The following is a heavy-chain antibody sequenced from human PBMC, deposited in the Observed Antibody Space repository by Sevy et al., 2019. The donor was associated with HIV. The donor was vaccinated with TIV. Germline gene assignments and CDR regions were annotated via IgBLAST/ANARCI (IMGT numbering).Heavy chain of an antibody. D-gene: IGHD1-26*01. CDR2: ISWNSGSI. CDR3: AKDKGIVGATHAFDI. V-gene: IGHV3-9*01. CDR1: GFTFDDYA. Sequence: GGSLRLSCAASGFTFDDYAMHWVRQAPGKGLEWVSGISWNSGSIGYADSVKGRFTISRDNAKNSLYLQMNSLRVEDTALYYCAKDKGIVGATHAFDIWGQGTMVTVSS. J-gene: IGHJ3*02.